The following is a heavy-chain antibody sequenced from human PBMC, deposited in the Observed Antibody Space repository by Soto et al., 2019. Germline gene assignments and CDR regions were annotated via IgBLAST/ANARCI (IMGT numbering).Heavy chain of an antibody. V-gene: IGHV3-33*01. Sequence: QVQLVESGGGVVQPGRSLRLSCAASGFTFSSYGMHWVRQAPGKGLEWVAVIWYDGSNKYYADSVKGRFTISRDNSKNTLYLQMNSLRAEDTAVYYCARDLTAMAPCGDYWGQGTLVTFSS. CDR3: ARDLTAMAPCGDY. CDR1: GFTFSSYG. D-gene: IGHD5-18*01. CDR2: IWYDGSNK. J-gene: IGHJ4*02.